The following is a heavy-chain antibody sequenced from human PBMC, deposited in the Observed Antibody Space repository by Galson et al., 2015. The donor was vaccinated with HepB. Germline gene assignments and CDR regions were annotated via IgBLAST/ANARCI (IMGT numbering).Heavy chain of an antibody. CDR1: GFTFSSYA. D-gene: IGHD3-3*01. CDR2: ISYDGSNK. CDR3: ARERLDFWSGYYIADALDI. V-gene: IGHV3-30-3*01. Sequence: LRLSCAASGFTFSSYAMHWVRQAPGKGLEWVAVISYDGSNKYYADSVKGRFTISRDNSKNTLYLQMNSLRAEDTAVYYCARERLDFWSGYYIADALDIWGQGTLVTVSS. J-gene: IGHJ3*02.